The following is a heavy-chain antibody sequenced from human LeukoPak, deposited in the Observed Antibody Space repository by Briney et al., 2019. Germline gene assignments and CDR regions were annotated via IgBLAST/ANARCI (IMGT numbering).Heavy chain of an antibody. CDR1: GFTFSSYA. CDR2: ISGSGGST. D-gene: IGHD3-9*01. J-gene: IGHJ4*02. CDR3: ANNYDILTGYYMPFDY. V-gene: IGHV3-23*01. Sequence: GGSLRLSCAASGFTFSSYAMSWVRQAPGKGLEWVSAISGSGGSTYYADSVKGRFAISRDNSKNTLYLQMNSLRAEDTAVYHCANNYDILTGYYMPFDYWGQGTLVTVSS.